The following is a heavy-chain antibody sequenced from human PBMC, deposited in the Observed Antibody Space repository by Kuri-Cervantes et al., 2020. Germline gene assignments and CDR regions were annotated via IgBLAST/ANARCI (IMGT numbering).Heavy chain of an antibody. D-gene: IGHD6-19*01. V-gene: IGHV4-38-2*01. CDR1: GYSIRSGSY. Sequence: SETLSLTCAVSGYSIRSGSYWGWIRQSPRLGLQWIGSVFHSGSTFYNPSLESRPTISVDTSKNQFSLKLSSVTAADTAVYYCVRGRKNGYSSGWRPFDYWGQGTLVTVSS. J-gene: IGHJ4*02. CDR3: VRGRKNGYSSGWRPFDY. CDR2: VFHSGST.